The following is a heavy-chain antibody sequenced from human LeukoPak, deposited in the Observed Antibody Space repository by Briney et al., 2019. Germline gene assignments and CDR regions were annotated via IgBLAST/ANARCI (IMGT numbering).Heavy chain of an antibody. D-gene: IGHD5-12*01. CDR3: ARGFLPYRGYDPGFDY. J-gene: IGHJ4*02. CDR1: GFTFSSYE. Sequence: GGSLRLSCAASGFTFSSYEMNWVRQAPGKGLEWVSYISSSGSTIYYADSVKGRFTISRDNAKNSLYLQMNSLRAEDTAVYYCARGFLPYRGYDPGFDYWGQGTLVTVSS. V-gene: IGHV3-48*03. CDR2: ISSSGSTI.